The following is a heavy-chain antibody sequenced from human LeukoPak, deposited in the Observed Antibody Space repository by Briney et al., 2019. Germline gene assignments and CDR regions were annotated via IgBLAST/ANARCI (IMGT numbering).Heavy chain of an antibody. CDR3: ASKNSGSYGDAFDI. D-gene: IGHD1-26*01. V-gene: IGHV1-46*01. CDR2: INPSGGST. Sequence: ASVKVSCKASGYTFTSYYMHWVRQAPGHGLEWIGIINPSGGSTSDAQKFQGRVTMTRDTSTSTVYMELSSLRSEDTAVYYCASKNSGSYGDAFDIWGQGTMVTVSS. J-gene: IGHJ3*02. CDR1: GYTFTSYY.